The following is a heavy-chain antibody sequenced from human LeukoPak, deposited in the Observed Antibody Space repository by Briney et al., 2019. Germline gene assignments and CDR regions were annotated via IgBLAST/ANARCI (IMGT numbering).Heavy chain of an antibody. D-gene: IGHD6-19*01. J-gene: IGHJ4*02. Sequence: PGGSLRLSCAASGFTFSNFGISWVRQTPGKGLEWVANIKQDGSEKYYVDSVKGRFTISRDNAKNSLYLQMNSLRAEDTAVYYCARYTTAGYSSGWYGPSFDYWGQGTLVTVSS. V-gene: IGHV3-7*01. CDR3: ARYTTAGYSSGWYGPSFDY. CDR1: GFTFSNFG. CDR2: IKQDGSEK.